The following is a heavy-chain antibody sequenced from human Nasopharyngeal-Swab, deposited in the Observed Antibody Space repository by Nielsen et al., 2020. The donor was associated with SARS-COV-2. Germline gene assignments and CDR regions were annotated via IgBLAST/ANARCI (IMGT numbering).Heavy chain of an antibody. D-gene: IGHD3-3*01. CDR2: ILYSGST. J-gene: IGHJ4*02. Sequence: SGTPSLPPTVSCGPLRSYYWSWVRQPPGKGLGWVGFILYSGSTNYNPSLKSRVTISVDTSKNQFSLKLSSVTAADTAVYYCARILTIFGVVASYYFDYWGQGTLVTVSS. V-gene: IGHV4-59*01. CDR1: CGPLRSYY. CDR3: ARILTIFGVVASYYFDY.